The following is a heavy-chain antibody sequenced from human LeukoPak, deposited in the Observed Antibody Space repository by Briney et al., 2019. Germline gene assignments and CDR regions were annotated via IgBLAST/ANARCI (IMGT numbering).Heavy chain of an antibody. CDR2: IHYSGTT. V-gene: IGHV4-59*01. D-gene: IGHD1-1*01. CDR1: GGSISSYY. Sequence: SETLPLTCTVSGGSISSYYWSWIRQPPGKGLEWIGYIHYSGTTNYNLSLKSRVTISVDTSKNQFSLKLSSVTAADTAMYYCARVSWFPGTSYYYMDVWGKGTTVTVSS. J-gene: IGHJ6*03. CDR3: ARVSWFPGTSYYYMDV.